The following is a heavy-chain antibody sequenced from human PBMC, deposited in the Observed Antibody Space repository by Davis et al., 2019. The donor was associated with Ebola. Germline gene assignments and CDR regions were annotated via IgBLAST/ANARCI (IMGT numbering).Heavy chain of an antibody. CDR3: ARGLVLLWPDAFDI. CDR1: GGSFSGYY. V-gene: IGHV4-34*01. Sequence: PSETLSLTCAVYGGSFSGYYWSWIRQPPGKGLEWIGEINHSGSTNYNPSLKSRVTISVDTSKNQFSLKLSSVTAADTAVYYCARGLVLLWPDAFDIWGQGTMVTVSS. CDR2: INHSGST. J-gene: IGHJ3*02. D-gene: IGHD3-10*01.